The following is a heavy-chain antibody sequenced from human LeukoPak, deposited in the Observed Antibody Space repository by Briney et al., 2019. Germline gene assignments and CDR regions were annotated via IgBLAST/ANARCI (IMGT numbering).Heavy chain of an antibody. Sequence: SETLSLTCAVYGGSFSGYYWSWSHQPPGKGLEWIGEINHSGSTNYNPSLKSRVTISVDTSKNQFSLKLSSVTAADTAVYYCASPAPYSNDAFDIWGQGTMVTVSS. D-gene: IGHD4-11*01. V-gene: IGHV4-34*01. CDR2: INHSGST. J-gene: IGHJ3*02. CDR1: GGSFSGYY. CDR3: ASPAPYSNDAFDI.